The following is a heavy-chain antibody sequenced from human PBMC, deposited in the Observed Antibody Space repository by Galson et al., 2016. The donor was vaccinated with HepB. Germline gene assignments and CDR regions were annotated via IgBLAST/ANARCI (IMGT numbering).Heavy chain of an antibody. V-gene: IGHV1-69*13. D-gene: IGHD2-21*01. CDR2: LIPINLKA. J-gene: IGHJ4*02. CDR1: GDSINNYA. Sequence: SVKVSCKAPGDSINNYAISWVRQAPGQGLEWMGGLIPINLKANYSQKFQGRVTLTADASTHTAYMELSSLKSEDTALYYCAKDVCHGPDCYVEGHYFDIWGQGALVTVSS. CDR3: AKDVCHGPDCYVEGHYFDI.